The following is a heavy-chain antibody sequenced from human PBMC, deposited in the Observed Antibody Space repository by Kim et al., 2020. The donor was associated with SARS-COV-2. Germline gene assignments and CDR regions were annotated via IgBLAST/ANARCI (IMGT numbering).Heavy chain of an antibody. CDR1: GFTFSTYG. Sequence: GGSLRLSCAASGFTFSTYGMHWVRQAPGKGLEWVAVISYDGSSKYYGESVKGRFTISRDNPENTLYLQMNSLRPEDTAVYYCAKAVVRGVNYYYYGMDVWGQRTTVAVSS. J-gene: IGHJ6*01. V-gene: IGHV3-30*18. CDR2: ISYDGSSK. CDR3: AKAVVRGVNYYYYGMDV. D-gene: IGHD3-10*01.